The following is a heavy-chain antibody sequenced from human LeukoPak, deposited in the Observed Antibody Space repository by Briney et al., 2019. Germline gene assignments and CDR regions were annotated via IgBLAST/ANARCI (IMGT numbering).Heavy chain of an antibody. J-gene: IGHJ4*02. D-gene: IGHD2-15*01. CDR3: ARGYCSGGSCYRPDY. CDR2: ISSGSSYI. Sequence: GGSLRLSCAASGFTFSTYSMNWVRQAPGKGLEWVSSISSGSSYIYYADSVKGRFTISRDNAKNSLYLQMNSLRAEDTAVYYCARGYCSGGSCYRPDYWGQGTLVTVSS. CDR1: GFTFSTYS. V-gene: IGHV3-21*01.